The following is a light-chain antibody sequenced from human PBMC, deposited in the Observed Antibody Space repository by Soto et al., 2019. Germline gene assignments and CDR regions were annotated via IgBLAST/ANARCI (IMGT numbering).Light chain of an antibody. Sequence: QSVLTQPPSASGTPGQRVTISCSGSSSNIGSKPVSWYQELPGTAPKVLIHSNNQRPSGVPDRFSGSKSGTSASLAISGLQSEDEADYYCAAWDDSLNGYVFGTGTKLTVL. J-gene: IGLJ1*01. CDR3: AAWDDSLNGYV. CDR2: SNN. CDR1: SSNIGSKP. V-gene: IGLV1-44*01.